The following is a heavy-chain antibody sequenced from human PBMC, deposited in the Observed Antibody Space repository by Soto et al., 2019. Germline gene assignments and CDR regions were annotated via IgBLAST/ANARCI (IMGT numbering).Heavy chain of an antibody. V-gene: IGHV4-39*01. CDR1: GGSISSSSYY. CDR2: TYYSGTT. Sequence: QLQLQESGPGLVKPSETLSLTCTVSGGSISSSSYYWAWIRQPPGKGLEWSGNTYYSGTTYYNPSLGSRVTLSVDTVKNQVSLKLHYVTAADTAVYHCARLPRGYSGFGGGYYFVSWGQGILVTVSS. J-gene: IGHJ4*02. CDR3: ARLPRGYSGFGGGYYFVS. D-gene: IGHD1-26*01.